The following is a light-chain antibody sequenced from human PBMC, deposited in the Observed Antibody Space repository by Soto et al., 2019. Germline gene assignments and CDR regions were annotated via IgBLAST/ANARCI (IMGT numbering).Light chain of an antibody. CDR3: QQSYTSIT. J-gene: IGKJ5*01. CDR2: KAS. CDR1: QSISGW. Sequence: DIQMTQSPSTLSASVGDRVTITCRASQSISGWLAWYQQKPGKAPKLLIYKASSLKSGVPSRFSGSGSGTDFTLTISSLQPEDFATYYCQQSYTSITFGQGTRLEIK. V-gene: IGKV1-5*03.